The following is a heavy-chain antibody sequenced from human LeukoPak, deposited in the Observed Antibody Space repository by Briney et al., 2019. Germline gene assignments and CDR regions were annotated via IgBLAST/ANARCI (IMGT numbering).Heavy chain of an antibody. CDR2: ITESGSS. Sequence: SGTLSLTCAVYGGSFSGYYWSWIRQPPGKGLEWIWEITESGSSTYNPSLKSRVTISVDTPKTQFTLKLSSVTAAATAVYYCARERRDTPDYGDYIRVYWGQGNLVTVSS. CDR1: GGSFSGYY. CDR3: ARERRDTPDYGDYIRVY. J-gene: IGHJ4*02. D-gene: IGHD4-17*01. V-gene: IGHV4-34*01.